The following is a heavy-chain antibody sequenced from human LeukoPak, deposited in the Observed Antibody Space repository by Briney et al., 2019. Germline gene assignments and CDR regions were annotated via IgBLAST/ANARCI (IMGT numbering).Heavy chain of an antibody. CDR1: GGTFSSYA. Sequence: ASVKVSCKASGGTFSSYAISWVRQAPGQGLEWMGGIIPIFGTANYAQKFQGRVTITTDESTSTAYMELSSLRSEDTAVYYCAAERSPGYSSGWYGNWFDPWGQGTLVTASS. CDR3: AAERSPGYSSGWYGNWFDP. CDR2: IIPIFGTA. V-gene: IGHV1-69*05. D-gene: IGHD6-19*01. J-gene: IGHJ5*02.